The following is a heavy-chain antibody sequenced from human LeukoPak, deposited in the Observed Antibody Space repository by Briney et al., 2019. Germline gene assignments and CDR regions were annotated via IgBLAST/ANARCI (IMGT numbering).Heavy chain of an antibody. J-gene: IGHJ4*02. D-gene: IGHD1-26*01. V-gene: IGHV4-4*07. CDR2: IYTSGST. Sequence: LETLSLTCTVSGGSISSYYWSWIRQPAGKGLEWIGRIYTSGSTNYNPSLKSRVTMSVDTSKNQFSLKLSSVTAADTAVYYCARDANSGSYYLLDYWGQGTLVTVSS. CDR1: GGSISSYY. CDR3: ARDANSGSYYLLDY.